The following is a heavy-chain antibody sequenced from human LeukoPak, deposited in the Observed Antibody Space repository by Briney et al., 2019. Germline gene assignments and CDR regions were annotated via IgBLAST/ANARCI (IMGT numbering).Heavy chain of an antibody. Sequence: PGGSLRLSCAASGFTFSSYGMSWVRQAPGKGLEWVSAISGSGGSTYYADSVKGRFTISRDNSENTLYLQMNSLRAEDTAVYYCAKDRKGYYYGSGSSHPFDYWGQGTLVTVSS. CDR1: GFTFSSYG. CDR3: AKDRKGYYYGSGSSHPFDY. D-gene: IGHD3-10*01. J-gene: IGHJ4*02. V-gene: IGHV3-23*01. CDR2: ISGSGGST.